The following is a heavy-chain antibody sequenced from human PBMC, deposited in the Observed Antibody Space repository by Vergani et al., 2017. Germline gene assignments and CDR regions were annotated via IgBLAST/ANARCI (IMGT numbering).Heavy chain of an antibody. CDR2: ISSSSSYI. D-gene: IGHD4-17*01. V-gene: IGHV3-21*01. Sequence: EVQLVESGGGLVKPGGSLRLSCAASGFTFSSYSMNWVRQAPGKGLEWVSSISSSSSYIYYADSVKGRFTISRDNAKNSLYLQMNSLRAEDTAVYYCARDSLSGVYGDYVFDYWGQGTMVTVSS. CDR1: GFTFSSYS. J-gene: IGHJ4*02. CDR3: ARDSLSGVYGDYVFDY.